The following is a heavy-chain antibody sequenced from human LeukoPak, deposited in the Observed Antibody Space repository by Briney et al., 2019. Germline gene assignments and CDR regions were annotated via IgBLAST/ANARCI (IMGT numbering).Heavy chain of an antibody. V-gene: IGHV4-59*01. CDR3: ARSIAAASLDY. CDR1: GGSISTFY. D-gene: IGHD6-13*01. Sequence: PSGTLSLTCTVSGGSISTFYWTWIRQPPGKGLEWIGYIYYSGSTNYNPSLKSRVTISVDTSKNQFSLNLSSVTAADTAVYYCARSIAAASLDYWGQGTLVTVSS. CDR2: IYYSGST. J-gene: IGHJ4*02.